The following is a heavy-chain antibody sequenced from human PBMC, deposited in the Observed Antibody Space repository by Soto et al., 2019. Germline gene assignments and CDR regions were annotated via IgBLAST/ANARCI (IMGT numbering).Heavy chain of an antibody. CDR2: ITSSSSHI. Sequence: EVQLVESGGGLVKPGGSLRLSCAASGFSFNSYTMNWVRQAPGKGLEWVSSITSSSSHIHYADSVKGRFTISRDNAKKSLYLQMNGLRAEDTAVYYCARETIAVTGTASYGMDVWGQGTTVTVSS. V-gene: IGHV3-21*01. D-gene: IGHD6-19*01. CDR3: ARETIAVTGTASYGMDV. J-gene: IGHJ6*02. CDR1: GFSFNSYT.